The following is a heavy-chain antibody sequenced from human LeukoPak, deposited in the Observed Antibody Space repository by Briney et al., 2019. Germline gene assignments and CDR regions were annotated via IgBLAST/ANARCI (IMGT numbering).Heavy chain of an antibody. CDR2: IKQDGSER. Sequence: PGGSLRHSCAASGFPFISYWMSWVRQAPGKGLEWVATIKQDGSERYYVDSVKGRFSISRDNAKNSLYLQMNSLRAEDTAVYYCARYGGFHLTMDVWGQGTTVTVSS. J-gene: IGHJ6*02. D-gene: IGHD2-21*01. CDR1: GFPFISYW. CDR3: ARYGGFHLTMDV. V-gene: IGHV3-7*01.